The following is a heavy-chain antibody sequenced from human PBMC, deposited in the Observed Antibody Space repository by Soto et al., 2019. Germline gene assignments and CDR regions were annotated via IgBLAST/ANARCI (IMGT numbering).Heavy chain of an antibody. CDR3: ARDTARYGGYSPFDY. J-gene: IGHJ4*02. CDR1: GGTFSSYA. CDR2: IIPIFGTA. V-gene: IGHV1-69*01. Sequence: QVQLVQSGAEVKKPGSSVKVSCKASGGTFSSYAISWVRQAPGQGPEWMGGIIPIFGTANYAQKVQGRVTITADESPSTAYMELSSLRSEDTAVYYCARDTARYGGYSPFDYWGQGTLVTGSS. D-gene: IGHD5-12*01.